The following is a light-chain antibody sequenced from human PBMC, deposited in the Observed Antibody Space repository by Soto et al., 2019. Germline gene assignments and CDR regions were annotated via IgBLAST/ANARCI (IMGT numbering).Light chain of an antibody. CDR3: QQRSHWPWT. CDR2: DAS. J-gene: IGKJ1*01. Sequence: EIVLTQSPATLPLSPGERATLSCRASQSVSNFLAWYQQKPGQAPRLLISDASNRAKGIPGRFSGSGPGIDIRLTISSLEPEDFSLYDSQQRSHWPWTFGQGTKVEIK. CDR1: QSVSNF. V-gene: IGKV3-11*01.